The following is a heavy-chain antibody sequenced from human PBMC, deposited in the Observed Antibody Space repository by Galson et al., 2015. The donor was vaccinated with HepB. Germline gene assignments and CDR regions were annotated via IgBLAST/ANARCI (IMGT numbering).Heavy chain of an antibody. D-gene: IGHD2-2*01. CDR3: ARVAPDCSSTSCYFPTTGEFDY. V-gene: IGHV3-21*01. J-gene: IGHJ3*01. CDR1: GFTFSSYS. Sequence: SLRLSCAASGFTFSSYSMNWVRQAPGKGLEWVSSISSSSSYIYYADSVKGRFTISRDNAKNSLYLQMSSLRAEDTAVYYCARVAPDCSSTSCYFPTTGEFDYWGQGTMVTVSS. CDR2: ISSSSSYI.